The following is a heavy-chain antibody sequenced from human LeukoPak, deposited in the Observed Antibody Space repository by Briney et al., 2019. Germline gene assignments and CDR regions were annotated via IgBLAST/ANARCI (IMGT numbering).Heavy chain of an antibody. CDR3: ARLAYWYFDL. Sequence: SETLSLTCTVSGGSITSSSYYWGWIRQPPGKGLQWIGSIYYSGSTHYTPSLKSRVTISVDTSKNQFSLKLSSVTAADTAVYYCARLAYWYFDLWGRGTLVTVSS. D-gene: IGHD3-3*02. CDR1: GGSITSSSYY. V-gene: IGHV4-39*01. J-gene: IGHJ2*01. CDR2: IYYSGST.